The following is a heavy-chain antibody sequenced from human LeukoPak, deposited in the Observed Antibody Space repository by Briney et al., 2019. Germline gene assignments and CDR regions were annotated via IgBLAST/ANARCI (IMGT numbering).Heavy chain of an antibody. V-gene: IGHV1-46*01. CDR2: INPSGGST. J-gene: IGHJ4*02. Sequence: ASVKVSCKASGYTFTRYYMHWLRQAPGQGLEWMGIINPSGGSTSYAQKFQGRVTMTRDTSTRTVYMELSSLGSEDTAVYYCARGRDIVVVPASFDYWGQGTLVTVSS. D-gene: IGHD2-2*01. CDR3: ARGRDIVVVPASFDY. CDR1: GYTFTRYY.